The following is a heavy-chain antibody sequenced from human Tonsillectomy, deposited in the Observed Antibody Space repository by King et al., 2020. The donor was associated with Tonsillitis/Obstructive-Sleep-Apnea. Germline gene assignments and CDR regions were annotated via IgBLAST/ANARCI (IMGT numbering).Heavy chain of an antibody. V-gene: IGHV3-21*01. Sequence: VQLVESGGGLVKPGGSLRLSCRASGFAFSAYSMNWVRQAPGKGLQWLSSVSSSSTYISYADSVKGRFTISRDNAKNSLYLQMNYLRADDTAVYYCARDWNSSSSPARTCDIWGQGTMVTVSS. CDR3: ARDWNSSSSPARTCDI. CDR1: GFAFSAYS. J-gene: IGHJ3*02. D-gene: IGHD6-6*01. CDR2: VSSSSTYI.